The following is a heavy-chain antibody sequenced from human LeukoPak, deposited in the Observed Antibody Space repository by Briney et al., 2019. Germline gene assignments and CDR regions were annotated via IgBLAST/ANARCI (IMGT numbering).Heavy chain of an antibody. CDR2: IYSGGST. Sequence: PGGSLRLSCAASGFTVSSNYMSWVRQAPGKGLEWVSVIYSGGSTYYADSVKGRFTISRDNSKNTLYLQMNSLRAEDTAVYYCARSRYSSGWWGDYGMDVWGQGTTVTVSS. CDR3: ARSRYSSGWWGDYGMDV. D-gene: IGHD6-19*01. J-gene: IGHJ6*02. V-gene: IGHV3-53*01. CDR1: GFTVSSNY.